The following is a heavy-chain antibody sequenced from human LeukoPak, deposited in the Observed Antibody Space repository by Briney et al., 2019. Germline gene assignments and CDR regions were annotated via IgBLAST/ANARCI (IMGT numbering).Heavy chain of an antibody. Sequence: PGGSLTLSCAACGFTFSSYVMSWVGQAPGKGVEGVSGISCGGCGSSTFYADSVKGLSTISRDNSKSTLSLQMNSLRAENTALYYCARASDSTGYPQLPFDYWGQGTLVTVSS. CDR1: GFTFSSYV. J-gene: IGHJ4*02. D-gene: IGHD3-22*01. CDR2: ISCGGCGSST. V-gene: IGHV3-23*01. CDR3: ARASDSTGYPQLPFDY.